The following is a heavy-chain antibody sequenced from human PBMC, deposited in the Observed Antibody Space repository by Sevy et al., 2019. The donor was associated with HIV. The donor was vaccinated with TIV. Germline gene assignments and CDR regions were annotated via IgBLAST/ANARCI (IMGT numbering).Heavy chain of an antibody. D-gene: IGHD6-19*01. CDR3: VRERAGIDH. Sequence: GGSLRLSCAASGFTVTFNSMSWVRQAPGRGLVWVSVIYVGRNTYYADSVKGRFTIFRDSFKDTVDLQMDSLSPEDSGVYYCVRERAGIDHWGQGTLVTVSS. V-gene: IGHV3-53*01. CDR2: IYVGRNT. J-gene: IGHJ4*02. CDR1: GFTVTFNS.